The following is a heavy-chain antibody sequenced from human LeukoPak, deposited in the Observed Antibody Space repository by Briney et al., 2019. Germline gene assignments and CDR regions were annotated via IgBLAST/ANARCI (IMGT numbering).Heavy chain of an antibody. Sequence: GGSLRLSCAASGLTFGGAAMHWVRQASGKGLEWVGRIRSKSKSYATEYAASVKGRFTISRDDSKSTAYLQMSSLKTEDTAVYYCTSRTPGSSYAFYFDFWGQGTLVTVSS. CDR2: IRSKSKSYAT. D-gene: IGHD4-11*01. CDR1: GLTFGGAA. J-gene: IGHJ4*02. CDR3: TSRTPGSSYAFYFDF. V-gene: IGHV3-73*01.